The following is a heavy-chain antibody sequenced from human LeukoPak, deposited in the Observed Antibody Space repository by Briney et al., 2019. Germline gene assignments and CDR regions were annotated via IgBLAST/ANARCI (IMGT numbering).Heavy chain of an antibody. Sequence: SETLSLTCAVYGGSFSGYYWSWIRQPPGKGLEWIGEINHSGSTNYNPSLKSRVTISVDTSKNQFSLKLSSVTAADTAVYYCARERRYSGSYIGYNRDAFDVWGPGTMVTVSS. V-gene: IGHV4-34*01. J-gene: IGHJ3*01. CDR2: INHSGST. CDR3: ARERRYSGSYIGYNRDAFDV. D-gene: IGHD3-22*01. CDR1: GGSFSGYY.